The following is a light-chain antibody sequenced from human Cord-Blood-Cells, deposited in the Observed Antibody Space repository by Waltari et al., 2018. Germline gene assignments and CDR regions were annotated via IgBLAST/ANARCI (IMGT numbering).Light chain of an antibody. CDR1: NIGSKS. Sequence: SYVLTQPPSVSVAPGKTARITCGGNNIGSKSVHWYQQKPGQAPVLVIYYASDRPSGIPERFSGSNSGNPATLTISRVEAGDEADYYCQVWDSSSDVVFGGGTKLTVL. CDR2: YAS. J-gene: IGLJ2*01. CDR3: QVWDSSSDVV. V-gene: IGLV3-21*04.